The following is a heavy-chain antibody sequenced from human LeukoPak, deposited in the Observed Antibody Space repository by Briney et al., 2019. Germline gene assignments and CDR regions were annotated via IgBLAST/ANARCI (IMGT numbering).Heavy chain of an antibody. D-gene: IGHD3-10*02. J-gene: IGHJ6*04. CDR3: AELGITMIGGV. Sequence: GGALRLSCAASGFTFSSYDMTWVRQAPGRGLEWVSYISSSGSTIYYADSVKGRFTISRDNAKNSLYLQMNSLRAEDTAVYYCAELGITMIGGVWGKGTTVTISS. CDR1: GFTFSSYD. V-gene: IGHV3-48*03. CDR2: ISSSGSTI.